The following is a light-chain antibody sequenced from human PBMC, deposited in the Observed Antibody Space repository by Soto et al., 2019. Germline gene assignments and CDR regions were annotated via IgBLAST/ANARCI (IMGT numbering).Light chain of an antibody. CDR1: QSISSW. V-gene: IGKV1-5*01. J-gene: IGKJ1*01. CDR3: QQYNSYLWT. CDR2: DAS. Sequence: DIQMTQSPSILSASVGDRVTITCRASQSISSWLAWYQQKPGKAPKLLIYDASSLESGVPSRFSGSGSGTEFTLTISSLQPHDFATYYCQQYNSYLWTFGQGTKVDI.